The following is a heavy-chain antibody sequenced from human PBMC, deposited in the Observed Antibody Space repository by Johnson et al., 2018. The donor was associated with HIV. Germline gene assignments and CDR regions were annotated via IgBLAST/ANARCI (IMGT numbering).Heavy chain of an antibody. J-gene: IGHJ3*02. CDR3: RSSSSSSPGAFDI. Sequence: VQLVESGGGLVQSGGSLRLSCGVSGFAVSSNYMSWVRQAPGKGLEWVSIIYSGGGTYYADSVKGRFTISRDNSKNTLYLRMNSLRAEDTAVYYCRSSSSSSPGAFDIWGQGTMVTVSS. V-gene: IGHV3-66*02. CDR1: GFAVSSNY. D-gene: IGHD6-6*01. CDR2: IYSGGGT.